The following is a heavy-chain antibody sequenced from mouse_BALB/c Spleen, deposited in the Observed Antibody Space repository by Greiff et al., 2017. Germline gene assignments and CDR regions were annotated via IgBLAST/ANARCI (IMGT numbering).Heavy chain of an antibody. CDR3: ARDGNYRYAMDY. CDR1: GFTFSSYG. CDR2: ISSGGSYT. Sequence: EVQGVESGGDLVKPGGSLKLSCAASGFTFSSYGMSWVRQTPDKRLEWVATISSGGSYTYYPDSVKGRFTISRDNAKNTLYLQMSSLKSEDTAMYYCARDGNYRYAMDYWGQGTSVTVSS. D-gene: IGHD2-1*01. V-gene: IGHV5-6*01. J-gene: IGHJ4*01.